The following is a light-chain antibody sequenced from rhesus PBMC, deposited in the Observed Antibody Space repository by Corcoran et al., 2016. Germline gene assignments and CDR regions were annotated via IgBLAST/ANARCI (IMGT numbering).Light chain of an antibody. CDR3: QQESNWPLT. CDR2: DAS. J-gene: IGKJ4*01. V-gene: IGKV3-35*01. CDR1: QSVSSN. Sequence: EIVMTQSPATLSLSPGERATLSCRASQSVSSNLAWYQQKPGQAPRLLIYDASNRATGFPDRFSGSGAGTDFTLTISSLEPEDVGVYYCQQESNWPLTFGGGTKVEIK.